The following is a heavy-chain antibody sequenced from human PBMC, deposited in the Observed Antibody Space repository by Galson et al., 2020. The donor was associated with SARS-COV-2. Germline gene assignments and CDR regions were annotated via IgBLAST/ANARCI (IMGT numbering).Heavy chain of an antibody. CDR3: ENSGRYGTFSFDY. CDR2: ISHDGSNK. J-gene: IGHJ4*02. D-gene: IGHD6-19*01. CDR1: GFTFSSYG. V-gene: IGHV3-30*18. Sequence: GGSLRLSCAASGFTFSSYGMHWVRQAPGKGLESVAIISHDGSNKNYVDSVKGRFTIARDNSKNTLYLQMNSLRVDYTAVYYCENSGRYGTFSFDYWCQGTLVAVSS.